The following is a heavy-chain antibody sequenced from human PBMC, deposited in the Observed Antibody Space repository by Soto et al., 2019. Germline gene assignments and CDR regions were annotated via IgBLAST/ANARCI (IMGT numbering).Heavy chain of an antibody. V-gene: IGHV1-3*01. CDR2: INAGNGNT. J-gene: IGHJ4*02. Sequence: ASVKVSCKASGYTFTSYAMHWVRQAPGQRLEWMGWINAGNGNTKYSQKFQGRVTITRDTSASTAYMELSSLRSDDTAVYYCARWYCSSTSCPRRGTAVAGYFDYWGQGTLVTVSS. CDR1: GYTFTSYA. CDR3: ARWYCSSTSCPRRGTAVAGYFDY. D-gene: IGHD2-2*01.